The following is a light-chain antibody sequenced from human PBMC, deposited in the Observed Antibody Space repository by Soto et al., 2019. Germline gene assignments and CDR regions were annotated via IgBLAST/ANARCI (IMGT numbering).Light chain of an antibody. CDR3: SSYTSSSPYA. Sequence: QSALTQPASVSGSPGQSITISCAGTSSDVGGYNFVSWYQQHPGKAPKLMIYEVSNRPSGVSNRFSGSKSGNTASLTISGLQAEDEADYYCSSYTSSSPYAFGTGTKLTVL. V-gene: IGLV2-14*01. CDR2: EVS. J-gene: IGLJ1*01. CDR1: SSDVGGYNF.